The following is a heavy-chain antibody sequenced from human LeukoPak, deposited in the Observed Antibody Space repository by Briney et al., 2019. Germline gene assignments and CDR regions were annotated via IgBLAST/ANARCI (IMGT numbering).Heavy chain of an antibody. J-gene: IGHJ4*02. Sequence: GGSLRLSCAASGFTFSSYAMSWVRQAPGKGLQWVSAISGSGASTYYADSVKGRFTISRDNSKSTLYLQMNSLGAEDTAVYYCARPPFSSSWYYFDYWGQGTLVTVSS. D-gene: IGHD6-13*01. CDR1: GFTFSSYA. CDR3: ARPPFSSSWYYFDY. V-gene: IGHV3-23*01. CDR2: ISGSGAST.